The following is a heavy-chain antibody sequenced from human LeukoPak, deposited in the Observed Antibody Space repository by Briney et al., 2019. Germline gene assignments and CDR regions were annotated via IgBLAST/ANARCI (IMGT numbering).Heavy chain of an antibody. Sequence: SETLSLTCAVYGGSFSGYYWSWIRQPPGKGLEWIGEINHSGSTDYNPSLKSRVTISVDTSKNQFSLKLSSVTAADTAVYYCARGRRNRYCSGGSCAKNWFDPWGQGTLVTVSS. V-gene: IGHV4-34*01. CDR3: ARGRRNRYCSGGSCAKNWFDP. CDR2: INHSGST. CDR1: GGSFSGYY. D-gene: IGHD2-15*01. J-gene: IGHJ5*02.